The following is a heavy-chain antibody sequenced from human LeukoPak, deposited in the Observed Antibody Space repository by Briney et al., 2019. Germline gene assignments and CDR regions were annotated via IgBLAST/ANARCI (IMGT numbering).Heavy chain of an antibody. CDR3: ERVPVNLLRPVFDY. V-gene: IGHV1-3*01. CDR1: GYTFTSYA. D-gene: IGHD3-22*01. CDR2: INAGNGNT. Sequence: GASVKVSCKASGYTFTSYAMYWVRQAPGQRLEWMGWINAGNGNTKYSQKFQGRVTMTRDTSISTAYMELSRLRSDDTAVYYCERVPVNLLRPVFDYWGQGTLVTVSS. J-gene: IGHJ4*02.